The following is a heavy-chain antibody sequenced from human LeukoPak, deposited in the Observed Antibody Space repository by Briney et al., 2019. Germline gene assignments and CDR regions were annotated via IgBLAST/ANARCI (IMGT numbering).Heavy chain of an antibody. D-gene: IGHD3-9*01. CDR2: INPSGGST. CDR1: GYTFTSYF. J-gene: IGHJ6*03. V-gene: IGHV1-46*01. Sequence: ASVKVSCKASGYTFTSYFMYWVRQAPGQGLEWMGLINPSGGSTSYAQKFQGRVTMTRDMSTSTVYMELSSLRSEDTAVYYCARRRYDILKPYYYYYYYMDVWGKGTTVTVSS. CDR3: ARRRYDILKPYYYYYYYMDV.